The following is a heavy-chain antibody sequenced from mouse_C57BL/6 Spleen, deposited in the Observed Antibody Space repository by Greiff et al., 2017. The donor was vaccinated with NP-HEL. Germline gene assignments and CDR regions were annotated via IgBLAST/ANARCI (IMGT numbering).Heavy chain of an antibody. V-gene: IGHV1-63*01. J-gene: IGHJ2*01. CDR3: AREGAGTGFDD. Sequence: QVQLQQSGAELVRPGTSVKMSCKASGYTFTNYWIGWAKQRPGHGLEWIGDIYPGGGYTNYNEKFKGKATLTADKSSSTAYMQFSSLTSEDSAIYYCAREGAGTGFDDWGQGTTLTVSS. D-gene: IGHD4-1*01. CDR2: IYPGGGYT. CDR1: GYTFTNYW.